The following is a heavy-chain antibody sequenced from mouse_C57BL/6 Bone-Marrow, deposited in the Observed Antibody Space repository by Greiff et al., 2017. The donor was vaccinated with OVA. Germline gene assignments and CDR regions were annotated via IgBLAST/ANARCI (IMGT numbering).Heavy chain of an antibody. CDR2: IDPSDSYT. CDR3: ALSGRGDY. D-gene: IGHD3-2*02. V-gene: IGHV1-59*01. Sequence: VQLQQPGAELVRPGTSVKLSCKASGYTFTSYWMHWVKQRPGQGLEWIGVIDPSDSYTNYNQKFKGKATLTVDTSSSTAYMQLSSLTSEDSAVYYCALSGRGDYWGQGTSVTVSS. J-gene: IGHJ4*01. CDR1: GYTFTSYW.